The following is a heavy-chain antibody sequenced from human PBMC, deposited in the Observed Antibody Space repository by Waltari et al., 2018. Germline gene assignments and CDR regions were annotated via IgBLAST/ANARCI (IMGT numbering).Heavy chain of an antibody. CDR3: ARHDYDSSGYYRYYFDY. V-gene: IGHV4-39*01. Sequence: QLQLQESGPGLVKPSETLSLTCTVSGGSISSSSYYWGWIRQPPGKGLEWIGSLYYSGSTYYNPSLKSRVTISVDTSKNQFSLKLSSVTAADTAVYYCARHDYDSSGYYRYYFDYWGQGTLVTVSS. CDR2: LYYSGST. CDR1: GGSISSSSYY. D-gene: IGHD3-22*01. J-gene: IGHJ4*02.